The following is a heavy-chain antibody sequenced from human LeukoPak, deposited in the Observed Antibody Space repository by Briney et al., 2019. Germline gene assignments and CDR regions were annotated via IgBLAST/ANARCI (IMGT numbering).Heavy chain of an antibody. D-gene: IGHD2-15*01. CDR3: ARQVGGYYYYGMDV. CDR2: MNPNSGNT. CDR1: GYTFTSYD. J-gene: IGHJ6*02. V-gene: IGHV1-8*01. Sequence: ASVKVSCKASGYTFTSYDINWVRQATGQGLEWMGWMNPNSGNTGYAQKFQGRVTMTRNTSISTAYMELSSLRSEDTAVYYCARQVGGYYYYGMDVWGQVTTVTVSS.